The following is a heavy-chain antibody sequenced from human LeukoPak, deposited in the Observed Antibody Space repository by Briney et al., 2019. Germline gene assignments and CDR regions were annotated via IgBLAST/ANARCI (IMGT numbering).Heavy chain of an antibody. Sequence: LSLTCTVSGGSISSNNWWSWVRQPPGKGLEWIGEIYHSESTNYNPSLKSRVTISVDKSKNQFSLKLSSVTAADTAVYYCARKVRGVIMDYWGQGTLVTVSS. D-gene: IGHD3-10*01. CDR1: GGSISSNNW. J-gene: IGHJ4*02. V-gene: IGHV4-4*02. CDR3: ARKVRGVIMDY. CDR2: IYHSEST.